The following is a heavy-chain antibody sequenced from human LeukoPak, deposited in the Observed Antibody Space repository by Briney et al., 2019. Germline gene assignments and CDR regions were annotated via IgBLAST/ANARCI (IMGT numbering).Heavy chain of an antibody. V-gene: IGHV3-21*04. Sequence: GGSLRLSCAASGFTFSSYSMNWVRQAPGKGLEWVSSISSSSSYIYYADSVKGRFTISRDNSKNTLYLQMNSLRAEDTAVYYCAKVVGGDILTGYDPWYFDLWGRGTLVTVSS. CDR1: GFTFSSYS. J-gene: IGHJ2*01. CDR3: AKVVGGDILTGYDPWYFDL. D-gene: IGHD3-9*01. CDR2: ISSSSSYI.